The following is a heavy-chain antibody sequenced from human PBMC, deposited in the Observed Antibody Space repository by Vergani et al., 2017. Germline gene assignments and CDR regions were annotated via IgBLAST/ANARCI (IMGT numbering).Heavy chain of an antibody. J-gene: IGHJ6*03. CDR2: ISGSGGST. CDR3: AXGGTTVTNKYYYYYYMDV. CDR1: GFTFSSYA. V-gene: IGHV3-23*01. D-gene: IGHD4-11*01. Sequence: EVQLLESGGGLVQPGGSLRLSCAASGFTFSSYAMSWVRQAPGKGLAWVSAISGSGGSTYYADSVKGRFTISRDNSKNTLYLQMNSLRAEDTAVYYCAXGGTTVTNKYYYYYYMDVWGKGTTVTVSS.